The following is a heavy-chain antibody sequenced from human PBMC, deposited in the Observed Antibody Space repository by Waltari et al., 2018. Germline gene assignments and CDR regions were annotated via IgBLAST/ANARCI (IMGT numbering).Heavy chain of an antibody. CDR1: GYSISSGYY. CDR3: ATTRGYDSSGYPTRLFDY. D-gene: IGHD3-22*01. J-gene: IGHJ4*02. CDR2: IYHSGST. V-gene: IGHV4-38-2*02. Sequence: QVQLQESGPGLVKPSETLSLTCTVSGYSISSGYYWGWIRQPPGKGLEWIGSIYHSGSTYYNPSLKSRVTISVDTSKNQFSLKLSSGTAADTAVYYCATTRGYDSSGYPTRLFDYWGQGTLVTVSS.